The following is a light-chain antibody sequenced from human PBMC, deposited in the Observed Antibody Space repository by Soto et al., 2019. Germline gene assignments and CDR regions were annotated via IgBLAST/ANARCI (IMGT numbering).Light chain of an antibody. J-gene: IGLJ2*01. CDR1: SGSVSTAYY. V-gene: IGLV8-61*01. CDR2: STN. CDR3: VLYMGSGIWV. Sequence: QAVVTQEPSFSVSPGGTVTLTCGLSSGSVSTAYYPSWYQRAPGQAPRTLIYSTNIRSSGVPDRFSGSILGNKAALTITGAQADDESDYYCVLYMGSGIWVFGGGTKVTVL.